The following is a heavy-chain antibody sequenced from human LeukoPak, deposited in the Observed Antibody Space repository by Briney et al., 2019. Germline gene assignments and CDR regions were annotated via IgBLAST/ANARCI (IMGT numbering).Heavy chain of an antibody. V-gene: IGHV3-23*01. CDR3: ARELVSLGTGYFDL. CDR1: GFTFGIYG. CDR2: ITGSSTWT. Sequence: AGGSLRLSCEASGFTFGIYGMTWVRQAPGKGLEWVSGITGSSTWTYYADSVRGRFTISRDNSKNTLHLQMNNLTADDTAIYYCARELVSLGTGYFDLWGRGTLVTVSS. D-gene: IGHD7-27*01. J-gene: IGHJ2*01.